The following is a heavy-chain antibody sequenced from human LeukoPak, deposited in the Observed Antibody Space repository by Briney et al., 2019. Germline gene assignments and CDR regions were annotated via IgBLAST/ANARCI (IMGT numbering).Heavy chain of an antibody. Sequence: GGSLRLSCAASGFTFSGSAMHWVRQASGKGLEWVGRIRSKANSYATAYAASVKGRFTISRDDSKNTLYLQMNSLKTEDTAIYYCTSITAAGFLDYWGQGTLVTVSS. CDR2: IRSKANSYAT. CDR3: TSITAAGFLDY. V-gene: IGHV3-73*01. D-gene: IGHD6-13*01. J-gene: IGHJ4*02. CDR1: GFTFSGSA.